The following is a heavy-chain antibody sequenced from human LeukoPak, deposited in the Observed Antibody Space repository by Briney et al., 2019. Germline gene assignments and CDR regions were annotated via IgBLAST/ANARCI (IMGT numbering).Heavy chain of an antibody. J-gene: IGHJ4*02. CDR2: ISGSGGST. V-gene: IGHV3-23*01. CDR3: ACSFGVGPGYYFDY. CDR1: GFTFDDYG. Sequence: GGSLRLSCAASGFTFDDYGMSWVRQAPGKGLEWVSAISGSGGSTYYADSVKGRFTISRDNSKNTLYLQMNSLRAEDTAVYYCACSFGVGPGYYFDYWGQGTLVTVSS. D-gene: IGHD3-10*01.